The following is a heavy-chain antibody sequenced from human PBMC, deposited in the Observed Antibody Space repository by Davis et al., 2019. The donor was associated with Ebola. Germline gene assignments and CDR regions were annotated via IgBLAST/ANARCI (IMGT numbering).Heavy chain of an antibody. V-gene: IGHV3-48*03. CDR1: GFTFSSYE. CDR2: ISSSGSTI. D-gene: IGHD3-22*01. J-gene: IGHJ6*02. Sequence: PGGSLRLSCAASGFTFSSYEMNWVRQAPGKGLEWVSYISSSGSTIYYADSVKGRFTISRDNAKNSLYLQMNSLRAEDTAVYYCAKASSGYGPRGYYYGMDVWGQGTTVTVSS. CDR3: AKASSGYGPRGYYYGMDV.